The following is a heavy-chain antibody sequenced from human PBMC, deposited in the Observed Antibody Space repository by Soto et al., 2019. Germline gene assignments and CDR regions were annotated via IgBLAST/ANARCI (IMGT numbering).Heavy chain of an antibody. CDR1: GFTFSSYA. CDR2: ISYDGSNK. CDR3: ARDSGYNFDY. V-gene: IGHV3-30-3*01. J-gene: IGHJ4*02. Sequence: QVQLVESGGGVVQPGRSLRLSCAASGFTFSSYAMHWVRQAPGKGLEWVAVISYDGSNKYYADSVKGRFTISRDNSKNPLYLQMNSLRAEDRAVYYCARDSGYNFDYWGQGTLVTVSS. D-gene: IGHD5-18*01.